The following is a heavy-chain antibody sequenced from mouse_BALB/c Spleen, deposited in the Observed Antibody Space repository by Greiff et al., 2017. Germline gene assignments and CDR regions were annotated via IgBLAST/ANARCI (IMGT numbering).Heavy chain of an antibody. CDR3: ARHNTWFAY. D-gene: IGHD6-1*01. CDR1: GYSITSDYA. Sequence: EVKVEESGPGLVKPSQSLSLTCTVTGYSITSDYAWNWIRQFPGNKLEWMGYISYSGSTSYNPSLKSRISITRDTSKNQFFLQLNSVTTEDTATYYCARHNTWFAYWGQGTLVTVSA. CDR2: ISYSGST. V-gene: IGHV3-2*02. J-gene: IGHJ3*01.